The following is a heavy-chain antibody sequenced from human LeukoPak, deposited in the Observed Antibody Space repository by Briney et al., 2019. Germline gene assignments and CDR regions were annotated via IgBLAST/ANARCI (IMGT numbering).Heavy chain of an antibody. CDR3: AKSNGYGLIDI. Sequence: SETLSLTCAVYGVSFSGYYWSWIRQPPGKGREWIGEINHSGSTNYNPSLNSLVTISVDTSKNQFSLKLSSVTAADTAVYYCAKSNGYGLIDIWGQGTMVTVSS. V-gene: IGHV4-34*01. CDR2: INHSGST. D-gene: IGHD3-22*01. CDR1: GVSFSGYY. J-gene: IGHJ3*02.